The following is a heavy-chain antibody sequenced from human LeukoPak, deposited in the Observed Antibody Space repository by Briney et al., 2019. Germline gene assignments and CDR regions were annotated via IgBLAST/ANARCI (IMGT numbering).Heavy chain of an antibody. V-gene: IGHV4-59*01. CDR1: GGSISSYY. J-gene: IGHJ4*02. D-gene: IGHD5-12*01. CDR3: AREMVVYSGYDSGIEAAAGQFDY. CDR2: IYYSGST. Sequence: PSETLSLTCTVSGGSISSYYWSWIRQPPGKGLEWIGYIYYSGSTNYNPSLKSRVTISVDTSKNQFSLKLSSVTAADTAVYYCAREMVVYSGYDSGIEAAAGQFDYWGQGTLVTVSS.